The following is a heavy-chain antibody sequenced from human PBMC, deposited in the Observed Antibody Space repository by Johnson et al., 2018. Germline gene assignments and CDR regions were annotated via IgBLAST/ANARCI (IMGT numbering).Heavy chain of an antibody. V-gene: IGHV3-21*01. D-gene: IGHD3-22*01. CDR2: ISSSSSYI. J-gene: IGHJ1*01. CDR3: ARDVPDSSGYSFQH. CDR1: GFTFSSYS. Sequence: VQLVESGGGLVKPGGSLRLSCAASGFTFSSYSMNWVRQAPGKGLEWVSSISSSSSYIYYADSVKGRFTISRDNAKNSLYLQMNSLRAEDTAVYYCARDVPDSSGYSFQHWGQGALVTVSS.